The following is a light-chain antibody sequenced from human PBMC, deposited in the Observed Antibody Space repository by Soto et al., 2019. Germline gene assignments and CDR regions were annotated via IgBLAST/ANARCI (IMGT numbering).Light chain of an antibody. CDR3: QQRVNGPLS. Sequence: EIVLTQSPATLSLSPGERATLSCRASQSVGTLFAWYQQKPGQAPRLVIYDASNRATGIPAGFRGSGSGPDFTPTISSLKPEDVAVYYCQQRVNGPLSFGGGTKVEIK. CDR2: DAS. V-gene: IGKV3-11*01. CDR1: QSVGTL. J-gene: IGKJ4*01.